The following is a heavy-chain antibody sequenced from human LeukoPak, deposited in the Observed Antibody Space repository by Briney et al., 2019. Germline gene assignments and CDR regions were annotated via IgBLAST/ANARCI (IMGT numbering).Heavy chain of an antibody. V-gene: IGHV1-18*01. CDR1: GYTFTSYG. J-gene: IGHJ4*02. Sequence: ASVTVSCKASGYTFTSYGISGVRQAPGQGLEWMGWISAYNGNTNYAQKLQGRVTMTTDTSTSTAYMELRSLRSDDTAVYYCARGRDGYNPHYFDYWGQGTLATVSS. CDR3: ARGRDGYNPHYFDY. CDR2: ISAYNGNT. D-gene: IGHD5-24*01.